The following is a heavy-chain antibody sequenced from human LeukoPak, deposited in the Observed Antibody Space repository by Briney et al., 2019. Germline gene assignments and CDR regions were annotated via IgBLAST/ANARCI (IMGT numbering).Heavy chain of an antibody. V-gene: IGHV3-30*02. D-gene: IGHD4-23*01. CDR3: AKDLPTPYFDY. CDR2: IRSDGTTK. J-gene: IGHJ4*02. CDR1: GFTFSSYG. Sequence: GGSLRLSCAASGFTFSSYGMHWVRQAPGKGLEWAAFIRSDGTTKYYADSVKGRFTISRDNSKNTLYLHMNSLRAEDTAVYYCAKDLPTPYFDYWGQGTLVTVSS.